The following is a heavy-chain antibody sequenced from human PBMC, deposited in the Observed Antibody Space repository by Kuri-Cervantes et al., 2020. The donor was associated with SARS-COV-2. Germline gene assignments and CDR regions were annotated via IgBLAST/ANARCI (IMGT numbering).Heavy chain of an antibody. V-gene: IGHV1-2*02. CDR1: GYTFTSYG. CDR2: INPNSGGT. CDR3: ARGPRQGGQSYDSDAFDI. D-gene: IGHD3-22*01. Sequence: ASVKVSCKASGYTFTSYGISWVRQAPGQGLEWMGWINPNSGGTNYAQKFQGRVTMTRDTSISTAYMELSRLRSDDTAVYYCARGPRQGGQSYDSDAFDIWGQGTMVTVSS. J-gene: IGHJ3*02.